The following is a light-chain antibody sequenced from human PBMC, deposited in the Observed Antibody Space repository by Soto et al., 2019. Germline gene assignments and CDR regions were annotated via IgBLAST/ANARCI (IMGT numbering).Light chain of an antibody. J-gene: IGLJ1*01. CDR2: DVS. V-gene: IGLV2-14*01. CDR3: SSYTTSNTRQIV. Sequence: QSALTQPASVSGSPGQSITISCTGTSSDVCGYNYVSWYQQHPGKAPKFMIYDVSNGPSGVSNRFSGSKSGNTASLTISGLQAEDEADYYCSSYTTSNTRQIVFGTGTKVTVL. CDR1: SSDVCGYNY.